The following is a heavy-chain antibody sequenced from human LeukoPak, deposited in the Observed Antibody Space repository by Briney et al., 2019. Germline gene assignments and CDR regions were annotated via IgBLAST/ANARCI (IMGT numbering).Heavy chain of an antibody. V-gene: IGHV4-39*07. CDR3: ARERDYGDY. CDR2: IYSSGNA. CDR1: GGSISSSGSY. Sequence: LETLSLTCTVSGGSISSSGSYWGWIRQPPGKGPEWIGNIYSSGNAYYNPSLKSQVAISLDTSKNQFSLKLTSVTASDTAIYYCARERDYGDYWGQGTLVTVSS. J-gene: IGHJ4*02.